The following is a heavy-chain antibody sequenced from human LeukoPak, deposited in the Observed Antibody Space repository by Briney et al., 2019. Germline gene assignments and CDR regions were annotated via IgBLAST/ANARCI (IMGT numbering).Heavy chain of an antibody. D-gene: IGHD2-2*01. Sequence: SETLSLTCIVSGGSISSYYWSWIRQPPGKGLEWIGYIYYSGSTNYNPSLKSRVTISLDTSKNQFSLKRNSVTAADTAVYYCATESCSSTSCDFDYWGQGTLVTVSS. CDR1: GGSISSYY. CDR3: ATESCSSTSCDFDY. CDR2: IYYSGST. J-gene: IGHJ4*02. V-gene: IGHV4-59*01.